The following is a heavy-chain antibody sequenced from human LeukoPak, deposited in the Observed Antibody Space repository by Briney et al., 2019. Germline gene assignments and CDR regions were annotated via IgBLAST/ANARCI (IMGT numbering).Heavy chain of an antibody. D-gene: IGHD3-9*01. J-gene: IGHJ4*02. Sequence: SETLSLTCTVSGGSISSSSYYWGWIRQPPGKGLEWIGSIYYSGSTYYNPSLKSRVIISVDTSKNQFSLKLSSVTAADTAVYYCARVRKGGELRYFDWFTCIFDYWGQGTLVTVSS. CDR1: GGSISSSSYY. CDR3: ARVRKGGELRYFDWFTCIFDY. CDR2: IYYSGST. V-gene: IGHV4-39*07.